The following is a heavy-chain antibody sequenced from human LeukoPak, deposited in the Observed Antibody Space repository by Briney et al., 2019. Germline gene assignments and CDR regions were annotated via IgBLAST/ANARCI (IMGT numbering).Heavy chain of an antibody. D-gene: IGHD3-10*01. CDR2: INSDGSST. J-gene: IGHJ6*02. CDR1: GFTFSSYT. V-gene: IGHV3-74*01. Sequence: GGSLRLSCAASGFTFSSYTMNWVRQAPGKGLVWVSRINSDGSSTSYADSVKGRFTISRDNAKNTLYLQMNSLRAEDTAVYYCARDSAYGSGSYYTLWYYGMDVWGQGTTVTVSS. CDR3: ARDSAYGSGSYYTLWYYGMDV.